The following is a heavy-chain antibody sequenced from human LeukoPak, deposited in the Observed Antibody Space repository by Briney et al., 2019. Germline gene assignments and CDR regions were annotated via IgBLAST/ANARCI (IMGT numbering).Heavy chain of an antibody. D-gene: IGHD6-25*01. V-gene: IGHV3-48*01. CDR1: GFTFSSYT. J-gene: IGHJ6*03. CDR3: ARFAAGGSYYYYMDV. Sequence: GGSLRLSCAASGFTFSSYTMNWVHQPPGKGLEWVSNIGTSSTTIYYADSVKGRFTISRDNAKNSLYLQMNSLRADDTAVYYCARFAAGGSYYYYMDVWGKGTTVTVSS. CDR2: IGTSSTTI.